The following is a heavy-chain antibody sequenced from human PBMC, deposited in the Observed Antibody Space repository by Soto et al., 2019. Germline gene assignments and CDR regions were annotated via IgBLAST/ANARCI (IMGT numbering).Heavy chain of an antibody. CDR3: ARRYSSAFDI. J-gene: IGHJ3*02. Sequence: PSETLSLTCTVSGGSVSTNSYSWGWIRQSPGKGLEWIGTIYSSENTYYNPSLLRRVTISVDTSKNDFSLRLSSVAAADTAVYYCARRYSSAFDIWGQGTMVTVSS. D-gene: IGHD6-13*01. V-gene: IGHV4-39*02. CDR1: GGSVSTNSYS. CDR2: IYSSENT.